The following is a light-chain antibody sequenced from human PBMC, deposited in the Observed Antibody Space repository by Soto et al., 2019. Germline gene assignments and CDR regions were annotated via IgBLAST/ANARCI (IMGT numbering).Light chain of an antibody. CDR2: EVS. CDR3: NSYTISGTVV. CDR1: SSDVGGYHY. V-gene: IGLV2-14*01. J-gene: IGLJ2*01. Sequence: QSALTQPRSVSGSPGQSVTISCTGTSSDVGGYHYVSWYQHHPGKAPKLMIYEVSNRPSGVSNRFSGSKSGNTASLTISGLQAEDEADYYCNSYTISGTVVFGGGTKLTVL.